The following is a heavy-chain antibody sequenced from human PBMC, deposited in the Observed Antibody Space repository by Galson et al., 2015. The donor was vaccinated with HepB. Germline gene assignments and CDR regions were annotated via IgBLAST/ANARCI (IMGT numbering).Heavy chain of an antibody. D-gene: IGHD3-22*01. CDR3: TTDCGDDSSPFPSSDAFDI. J-gene: IGHJ3*02. CDR1: GFPFSNAW. V-gene: IGHV3-15*01. CDR2: IKSKTHGGTT. Sequence: SLRLSCAASGFPFSNAWMSWVRQAPGKGLEWIGRIKSKTHGGTTDYAAPVKGRFTISRDDSKNTLYLQMNSLKTEDSAMYYCTTDCGDDSSPFPSSDAFDIWGQGTMVTVSS.